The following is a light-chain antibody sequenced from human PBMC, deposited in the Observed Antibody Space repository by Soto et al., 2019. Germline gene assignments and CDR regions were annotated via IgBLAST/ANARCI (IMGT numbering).Light chain of an antibody. J-gene: IGKJ4*01. Sequence: DIQMTQSPSSLSASVGGRVTITCRASQSITNYLNWYQQKPGKAPKLLIYAASSLQSGVPSRFSGSGSGTDFTLTISSLQPEDFATYYCQQSYSTPRTFGGGTKVDIK. CDR3: QQSYSTPRT. CDR1: QSITNY. V-gene: IGKV1-39*01. CDR2: AAS.